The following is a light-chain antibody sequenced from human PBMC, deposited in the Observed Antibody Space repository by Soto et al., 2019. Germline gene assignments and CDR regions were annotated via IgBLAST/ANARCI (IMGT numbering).Light chain of an antibody. Sequence: EIQMTHSPSSLSASVGDRVTITCRAGQYIGRYLNWYQQKPGKAPKLLIYAASSLHSGVPSRFSGSGSGTDVTLTISSLHPEDFATYSCQQTYRTPLTFGGGTKVEIK. CDR3: QQTYRTPLT. CDR2: AAS. V-gene: IGKV1-39*01. J-gene: IGKJ4*01. CDR1: QYIGRY.